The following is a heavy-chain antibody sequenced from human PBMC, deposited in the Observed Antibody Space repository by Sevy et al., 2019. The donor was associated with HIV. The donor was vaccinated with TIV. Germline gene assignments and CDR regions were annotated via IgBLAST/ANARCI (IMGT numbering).Heavy chain of an antibody. Sequence: GGSLRLSCAASGFTFAKYSMSWVRQAPGKGLEWVSTFSFGCGRINYADSVKGRLTISRDDSKNTLFSQMNSLRAEDTATYFCAREGCTQPHDYWGQGTLVTVSS. J-gene: IGHJ4*02. CDR3: AREGCTQPHDY. CDR1: GFTFAKYS. D-gene: IGHD2-8*01. CDR2: FSFGCGRI. V-gene: IGHV3-23*01.